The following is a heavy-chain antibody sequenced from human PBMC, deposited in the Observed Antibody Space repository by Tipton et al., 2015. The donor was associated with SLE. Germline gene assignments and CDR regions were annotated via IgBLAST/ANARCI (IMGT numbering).Heavy chain of an antibody. J-gene: IGHJ5*02. Sequence: TLSLTCTVSGGSISSSSYYWGWIRQPPGKGLEWIGSIYYSGSTYYNPSLKSRVTISVDTSKNQFSPKLSSVTAADTAVYYCARDRSGSYYYWFDPWGQGTLVTVSS. V-gene: IGHV4-39*07. D-gene: IGHD1-26*01. CDR1: GGSISSSSYY. CDR3: ARDRSGSYYYWFDP. CDR2: IYYSGST.